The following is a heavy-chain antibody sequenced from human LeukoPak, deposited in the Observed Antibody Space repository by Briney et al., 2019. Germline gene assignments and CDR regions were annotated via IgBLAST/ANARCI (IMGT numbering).Heavy chain of an antibody. CDR2: INADKGNT. Sequence: ASVKVSCKASGYTFTSYAMHWVRQAPGQRLEWMGWINADKGNTKYSHKFQGRVTITKDTSASTAYMELSSLRSEDTTVYYCARGQQPFGLDYWGQGTLVTVSS. J-gene: IGHJ4*02. V-gene: IGHV1-3*01. CDR1: GYTFTSYA. D-gene: IGHD1/OR15-1a*01. CDR3: ARGQQPFGLDY.